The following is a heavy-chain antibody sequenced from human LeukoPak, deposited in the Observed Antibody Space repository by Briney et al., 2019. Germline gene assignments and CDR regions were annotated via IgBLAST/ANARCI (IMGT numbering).Heavy chain of an antibody. D-gene: IGHD2-15*01. V-gene: IGHV3-21*01. CDR2: ISSSSSYI. CDR1: GFTFSSYS. J-gene: IGHJ4*02. CDR3: ARGVAGLYDY. Sequence: GRSLRLSCAASGFTFSSYSMNWVRQAPGKGLEWVSSISSSSSYIYYADSVKGRFTISRDTAKNTLYLQMNSLRAEDTAVYYCARGVAGLYDYWGQGTLVTVSS.